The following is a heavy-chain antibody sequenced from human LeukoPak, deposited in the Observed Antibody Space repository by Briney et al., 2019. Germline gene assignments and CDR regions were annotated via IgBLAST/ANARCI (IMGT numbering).Heavy chain of an antibody. J-gene: IGHJ4*02. CDR2: ITSSCSDM. D-gene: IGHD6-6*01. Sequence: QPGGSRRLSCAASGFTFRSYEMNGVRQAPGEGVEGAYNITSSCSDMYYSDSVKGRFTISRDNAKNALYLQMNSLRAEDTAVYYCARAKRNSSYYFDYWGQGTLVTVSS. CDR3: ARAKRNSSYYFDY. V-gene: IGHV3-48*03. CDR1: GFTFRSYE.